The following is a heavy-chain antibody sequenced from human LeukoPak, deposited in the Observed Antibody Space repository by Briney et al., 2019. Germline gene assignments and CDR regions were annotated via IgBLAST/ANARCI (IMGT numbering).Heavy chain of an antibody. D-gene: IGHD3-22*01. Sequence: GGSLRLSCAASGFTFSNYAMSWVRQAPGKGLEWVSAISGSGGSTYYADSVKGRFTISRDNSKNTLYLQMNSLRAEDTAVYYCAPASLNYYDSSGPPPGYWGQGTLVTVSS. CDR2: ISGSGGST. CDR1: GFTFSNYA. J-gene: IGHJ4*02. V-gene: IGHV3-23*01. CDR3: APASLNYYDSSGPPPGY.